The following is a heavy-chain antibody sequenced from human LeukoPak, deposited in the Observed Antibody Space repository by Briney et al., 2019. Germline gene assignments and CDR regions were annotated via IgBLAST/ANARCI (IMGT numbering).Heavy chain of an antibody. J-gene: IGHJ5*02. CDR1: GGSFSGYY. Sequence: PSETLSLTCAVYGGSFSGYYWSWIRQPAGKGLEWIGRIYTSGSTNYNPSLKSRVTMSVDTSKNQFSLKLSSVTAADTAVYYCARDLSFGMATLENWFDPWGQGTLVTVSS. V-gene: IGHV4-4*07. CDR2: IYTSGST. CDR3: ARDLSFGMATLENWFDP. D-gene: IGHD5-24*01.